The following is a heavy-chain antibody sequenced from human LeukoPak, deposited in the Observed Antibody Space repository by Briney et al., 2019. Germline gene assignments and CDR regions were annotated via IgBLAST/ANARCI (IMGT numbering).Heavy chain of an antibody. D-gene: IGHD2-2*01. CDR3: AKEHIVVVPAAIPHFDY. Sequence: PGRSLRLSCAASGFTFSSYAMSWVRQAPGKGLEWVSAISGSGGSTYYADSVKGRFTISRDNSKNTLYLQMNSLRAEDTAVYYCAKEHIVVVPAAIPHFDYWGQGTLVTVSS. CDR1: GFTFSSYA. V-gene: IGHV3-23*01. CDR2: ISGSGGST. J-gene: IGHJ4*02.